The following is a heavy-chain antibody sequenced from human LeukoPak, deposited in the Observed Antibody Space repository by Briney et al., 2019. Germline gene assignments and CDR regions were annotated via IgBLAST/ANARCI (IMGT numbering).Heavy chain of an antibody. J-gene: IGHJ4*02. CDR3: ASALRIYFDY. V-gene: IGHV4-30-2*01. CDR1: GGSISSGGYS. Sequence: SETLSLTCAVSGGSISSGGYSWSWIRQPPGKGLEWIGYIYHSGSTYYNPSLKSRVTISVDRSKNQFSPKLSSVTAADTAVYYCASALRIYFDYWGQGTLVTVSS. CDR2: IYHSGST.